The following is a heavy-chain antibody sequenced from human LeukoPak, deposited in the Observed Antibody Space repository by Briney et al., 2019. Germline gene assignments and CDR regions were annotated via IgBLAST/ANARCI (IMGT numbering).Heavy chain of an antibody. Sequence: GGSLRLSCAASGFTVSSNYMSWVRQAPGKGLEWVAVISYDGSSKYYADSVKGRFTISRDNSKNTLYLQMNSLRAEDTAVYYCAYSSSWYSPIDYWGQGTLVTVSS. CDR2: ISYDGSSK. J-gene: IGHJ4*02. CDR3: AYSSSWYSPIDY. V-gene: IGHV3-30-3*01. CDR1: GFTVSSNY. D-gene: IGHD6-13*01.